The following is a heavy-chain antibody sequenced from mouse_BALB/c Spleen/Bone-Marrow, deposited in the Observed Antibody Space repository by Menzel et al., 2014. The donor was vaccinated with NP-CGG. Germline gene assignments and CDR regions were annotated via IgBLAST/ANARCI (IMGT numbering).Heavy chain of an antibody. CDR2: INPSTGYT. Sequence: VQRVESGAELAKPGASVKMSCKASGYTLXSYWMHWVKQRPGQGLEWIGYINPSTGYTEYNQKFKDKATLTADKSSSTAYMQLSSLTSEDSAVYYCAREGDYDGFAYWGQGTLVTVSA. V-gene: IGHV1-7*01. D-gene: IGHD2-4*01. CDR1: GYTLXSYW. J-gene: IGHJ3*01. CDR3: AREGDYDGFAY.